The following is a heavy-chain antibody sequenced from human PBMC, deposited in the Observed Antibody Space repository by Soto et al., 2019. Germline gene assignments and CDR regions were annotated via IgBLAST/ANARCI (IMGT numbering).Heavy chain of an antibody. Sequence: QVHLVQSGAEMKKPGSSVRVSCTASGDTFRNYAISWVRQAPVQGLEWMGGIIPILGRADYAQKFQGRVTITADESTTTAYMELSSMTSEDTAVYYCARVRQYCNSTTCPNWFDPWGQGTLVTVSS. J-gene: IGHJ5*02. V-gene: IGHV1-69*01. CDR1: GDTFRNYA. CDR2: IIPILGRA. D-gene: IGHD2-2*01. CDR3: ARVRQYCNSTTCPNWFDP.